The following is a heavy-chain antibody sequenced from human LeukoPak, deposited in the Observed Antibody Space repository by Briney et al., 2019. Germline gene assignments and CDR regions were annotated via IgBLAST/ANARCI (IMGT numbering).Heavy chain of an antibody. CDR2: INWNGGST. V-gene: IGHV3-20*01. CDR1: GFTFDAYG. D-gene: IGHD3-22*01. J-gene: IGHJ6*02. Sequence: GGSLRLSCAASGFTFDAYGMSWVRHAPGKGLKWVSGINWNGGSTVYADSVKGRFTISRDNAKNSLYLQMNSLRAEDTALYHCASFYYDSSGYYSHVWGQGTTVTVSS. CDR3: ASFYYDSSGYYSHV.